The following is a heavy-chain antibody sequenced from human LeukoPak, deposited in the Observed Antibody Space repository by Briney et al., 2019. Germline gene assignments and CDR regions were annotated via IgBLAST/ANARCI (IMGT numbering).Heavy chain of an antibody. CDR3: ARAINSCLLLDLDY. CDR1: GYTFTGYY. J-gene: IGHJ4*02. D-gene: IGHD3-22*01. V-gene: IGHV1-2*02. Sequence: ASVKVSCKASGYTFTGYYMHWVRQAPGQGLEWMGWINPNSGGTNYAQKFQGRVTMTRDTSISTAYMDLSRLRSDDTAMYYCARAINSCLLLDLDYWGQGTLVTVSS. CDR2: INPNSGGT.